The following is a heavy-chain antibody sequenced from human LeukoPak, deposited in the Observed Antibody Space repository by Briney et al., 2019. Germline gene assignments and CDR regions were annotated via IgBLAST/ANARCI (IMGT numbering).Heavy chain of an antibody. CDR3: ARARGTRGGWYYYYYYMDV. Sequence: PRASVKVSCKASGYTFTSYGISWVRQAPGQGLEWMGWISACNGNTNYAQKLQGRVTMTTDTSTSTAYMELRSLRSDDTAVYYCARARGTRGGWYYYYYYMDVWGKGTTVTVSS. D-gene: IGHD1-14*01. V-gene: IGHV1-18*01. CDR1: GYTFTSYG. CDR2: ISACNGNT. J-gene: IGHJ6*03.